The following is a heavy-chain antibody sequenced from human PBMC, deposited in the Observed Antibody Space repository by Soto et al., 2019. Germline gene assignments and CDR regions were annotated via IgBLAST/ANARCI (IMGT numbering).Heavy chain of an antibody. CDR3: AKSSGXESCCHAGFAGHFDC. V-gene: IGHV3-30*18. CDR1: RFTINHYG. Sequence: PGGSLRLSCAASRFTINHYGMHCVRQAPGKGLEWVVVISFDGRNTYYADSVKGRFTISRDNSKDTLYLQMTSLRAEDTTVYYCAKSSGXESCCHAGFAGHFDCWGQGRLVTV. CDR2: ISFDGRNT. J-gene: IGHJ4*02. D-gene: IGHD3-10*01.